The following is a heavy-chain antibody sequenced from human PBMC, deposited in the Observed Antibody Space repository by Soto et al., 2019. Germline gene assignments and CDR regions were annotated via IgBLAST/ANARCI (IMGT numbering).Heavy chain of an antibody. CDR1: GDSVSSNSAA. CDR3: ARESIAAAPRLVNWYFDL. V-gene: IGHV6-1*01. D-gene: IGHD6-13*01. J-gene: IGHJ2*01. Sequence: SQTLSLTCAISGDSVSSNSAAWNWSRQSPSRGLEWLGRTYYRSKWYNDYAVSVKSRITINPDTSKNQFSLQLNSVTPEDTAVYYCARESIAAAPRLVNWYFDLWGRGTLVTVSS. CDR2: TYYRSKWYN.